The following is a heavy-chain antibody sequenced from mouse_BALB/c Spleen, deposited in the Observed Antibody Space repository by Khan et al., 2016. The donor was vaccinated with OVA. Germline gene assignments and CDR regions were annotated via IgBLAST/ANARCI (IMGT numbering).Heavy chain of an antibody. V-gene: IGHV5-6-4*01. D-gene: IGHD1-1*01. CDR3: PRHRGYYGQNPYFDY. Sequence: EVQRVESGGGLVRPGGSLKLSCAASGFSFSSYSMSWVRQTPEKRLEWVATISSGGTYTYYPDSVKGRFTISRDNAKNTLYLQMSSLKSEDTAMYYCPRHRGYYGQNPYFDYWGQGTTLTVSS. J-gene: IGHJ2*01. CDR2: ISSGGTYT. CDR1: GFSFSSYS.